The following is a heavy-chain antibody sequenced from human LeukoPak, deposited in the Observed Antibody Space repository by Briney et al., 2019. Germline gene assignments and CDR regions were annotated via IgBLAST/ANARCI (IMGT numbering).Heavy chain of an antibody. V-gene: IGHV1-69*05. CDR3: ARMRDDRPDYGDEGAWFDP. CDR1: GGTFSSYA. J-gene: IGHJ5*02. CDR2: IIPIFGTA. D-gene: IGHD4-17*01. Sequence: PEASVKVSCKASGGTFSSYAISWVRQAPGQGLEWMGGIIPIFGTANYAQKFQGRVTITTDESTSTAYMELSSLRSEDTAVYYCARMRDDRPDYGDEGAWFDPWGQGTLVTVSS.